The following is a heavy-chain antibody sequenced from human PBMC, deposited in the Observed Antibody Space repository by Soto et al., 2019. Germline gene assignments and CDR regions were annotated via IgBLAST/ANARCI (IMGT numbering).Heavy chain of an antibody. CDR3: VGQMREPLDS. D-gene: IGHD1-26*01. CDR1: GGSLDSLT. CDR2: IIPVVSMA. J-gene: IGHJ4*02. V-gene: IGHV1-69*02. Sequence: QVQLVQSGAEMREPGSSVRVSCKASGGSLDSLTISWLRQAPGQGLEWMGRIIPVVSMASSAEKFQDRIKIDADKSTNTIYMEVTNLRSDDTAMYYCVGQMREPLDSWGQGTPIIVSS.